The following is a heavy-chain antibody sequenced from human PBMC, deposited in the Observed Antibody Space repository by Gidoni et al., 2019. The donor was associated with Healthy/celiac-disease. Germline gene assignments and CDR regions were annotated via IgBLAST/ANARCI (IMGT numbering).Heavy chain of an antibody. J-gene: IGHJ4*02. V-gene: IGHV3-15*01. CDR3: TTDPPPYIVVVPAAEYYFDY. Sequence: EVQLVESGGGLVKPGGSLRLSCAASGFTFSTDWMSWVRQAPGKGLEWVGRIKSKTDGGTTDYAAPVKGRFTISRDDSKNTLYLQMNSLKTEDTAVYYCTTDPPPYIVVVPAAEYYFDYWGQGTLVTVSS. CDR1: GFTFSTDW. CDR2: IKSKTDGGTT. D-gene: IGHD2-2*01.